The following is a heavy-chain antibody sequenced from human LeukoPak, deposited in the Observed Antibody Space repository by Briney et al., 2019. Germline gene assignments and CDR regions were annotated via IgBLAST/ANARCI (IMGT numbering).Heavy chain of an antibody. CDR1: GFTFSSYS. D-gene: IGHD1-26*01. CDR3: ARDFMGSYDFGY. CDR2: ISSSSSYI. Sequence: PGGSLRLSCAASGFTFSSYSMNWVRQAPGKGLEWVSSISSSSSYIYYADSVKGRFTISRDNAKNSLYLQMNSLRAEDSAVYYCARDFMGSYDFGYWGQGTLVTVSS. V-gene: IGHV3-21*01. J-gene: IGHJ4*02.